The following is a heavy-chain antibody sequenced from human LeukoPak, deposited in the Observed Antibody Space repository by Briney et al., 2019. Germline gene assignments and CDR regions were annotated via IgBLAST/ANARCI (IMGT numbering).Heavy chain of an antibody. D-gene: IGHD2-15*01. CDR1: GFTFSSYG. CDR2: ISYDGSNK. V-gene: IGHV3-30*18. CDR3: AKEGMEYCSGGSCYDDEDAFDI. J-gene: IGHJ3*02. Sequence: GGSLRLSCAASGFTFSSYGMHWGRQAPGKGLEWGAVISYDGSNKYYADSVKGRFTISRDNSKNTLFLQKNSLRAEDTAVYYCAKEGMEYCSGGSCYDDEDAFDIWGQGTMVTVSS.